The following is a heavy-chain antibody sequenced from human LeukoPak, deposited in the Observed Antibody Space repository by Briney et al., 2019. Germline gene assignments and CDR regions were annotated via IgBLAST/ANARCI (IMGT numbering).Heavy chain of an antibody. J-gene: IGHJ4*02. Sequence: QAGRSLRLFCAASGFTFSRHAMHWVRQAPGKGLEYVSVISSNGGSTYYGNSVKGRFTISRDNSKNTLYLQMGSLRTEDMAVYYCAREAVGAAIDYWDQGTLVTVSS. CDR1: GFTFSRHA. V-gene: IGHV3-64*01. D-gene: IGHD1-26*01. CDR3: AREAVGAAIDY. CDR2: ISSNGGST.